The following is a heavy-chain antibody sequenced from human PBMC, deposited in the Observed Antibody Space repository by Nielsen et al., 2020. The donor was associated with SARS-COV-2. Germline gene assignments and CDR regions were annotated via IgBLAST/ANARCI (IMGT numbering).Heavy chain of an antibody. Sequence: ASVKVSCKASGYTFTSYAMNWVRQAPGQGLERMGWINTNTGNPTYAQGFTGRFVFSLDTSVSTAYLQISSLKAEDTAVYYCARDHPSSGGSLYYYYYGMDVWGQGTTVTVSS. CDR3: ARDHPSSGGSLYYYYYGMDV. CDR1: GYTFTSYA. J-gene: IGHJ6*02. CDR2: INTNTGNP. V-gene: IGHV7-4-1*02. D-gene: IGHD2-15*01.